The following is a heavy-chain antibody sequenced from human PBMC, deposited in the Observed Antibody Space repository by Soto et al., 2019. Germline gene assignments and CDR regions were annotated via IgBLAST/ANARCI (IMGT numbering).Heavy chain of an antibody. J-gene: IGHJ6*02. CDR2: INHSGST. CDR3: ARGQYYYGSGSYSDV. D-gene: IGHD3-10*01. CDR1: GGSFSGYY. V-gene: IGHV4-34*01. Sequence: QVQLQQWGAGLLKPSETLSLTCAVYGGSFSGYYWSWIRQPPGKGLEWIGEINHSGSTNYNPSLKRRVTISVDTSKTQFSLKLSSVTAADTAVYYCARGQYYYGSGSYSDVWGQGTTVTVSS.